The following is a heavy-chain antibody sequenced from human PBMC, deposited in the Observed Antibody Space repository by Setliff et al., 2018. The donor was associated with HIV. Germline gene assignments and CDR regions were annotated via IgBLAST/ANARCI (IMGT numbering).Heavy chain of an antibody. D-gene: IGHD1-7*01. CDR3: ARWRDNWNSGFNY. CDR2: INHSGST. Sequence: LSLTCAVYGGSFSGYYWSWIRQPPGKGLEWIGEINHSGSTNYNPSLKSRVTISVDTSKKQFSLKLSSVTAADTAVYYCARWRDNWNSGFNYWGQGTLVTVSS. V-gene: IGHV4-34*01. J-gene: IGHJ4*02. CDR1: GGSFSGYY.